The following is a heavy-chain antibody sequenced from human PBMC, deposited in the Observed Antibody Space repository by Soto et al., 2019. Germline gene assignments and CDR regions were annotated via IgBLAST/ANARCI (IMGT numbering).Heavy chain of an antibody. V-gene: IGHV3-48*03. D-gene: IGHD1-26*01. CDR1: GFTFSSYE. CDR3: ARWEPQSSFDY. J-gene: IGHJ4*02. Sequence: GGSLRLSCAASGFTFSSYEMNWVSQAPGKGLEWVSYISSSGSTIYYADSVKGRFTISRDNAKNSLYLQMNSLRAEDTAVYYWARWEPQSSFDYWGQGTLVTVS. CDR2: ISSSGSTI.